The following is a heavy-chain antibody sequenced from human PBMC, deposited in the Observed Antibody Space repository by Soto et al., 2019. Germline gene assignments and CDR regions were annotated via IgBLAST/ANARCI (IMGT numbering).Heavy chain of an antibody. CDR2: ISAYNGNT. CDR1: GYTFTSYG. J-gene: IGHJ6*02. D-gene: IGHD3-3*02. V-gene: IGHV1-18*01. Sequence: AXVKVSCKASGYTFTSYGISWVRQAPGQGLEWMGWISAYNGNTNYAQKLQGRVTMTTDTSTSTAYMELSSLRSEDTAVYYCAAAFLEWSNYYYYGMDVWGQGTTVTVSS. CDR3: AAAFLEWSNYYYYGMDV.